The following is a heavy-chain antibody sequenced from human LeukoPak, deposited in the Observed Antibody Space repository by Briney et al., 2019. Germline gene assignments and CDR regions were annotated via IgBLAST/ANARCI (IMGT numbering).Heavy chain of an antibody. J-gene: IGHJ4*02. CDR1: GYTFTSYA. CDR2: SNAGNGNT. V-gene: IGHV1-3*02. CDR3: ARAADYVWGSSPH. Sequence: GASVKVSCKASGYTFTSYAMHWVRQAPGQRLEWMGWSNAGNGNTKYSQEFQGRVTITRDTSASTAYMELSSLRAEDTAVYFCARAADYVWGSSPHWGQGTLVTVSS. D-gene: IGHD3-16*01.